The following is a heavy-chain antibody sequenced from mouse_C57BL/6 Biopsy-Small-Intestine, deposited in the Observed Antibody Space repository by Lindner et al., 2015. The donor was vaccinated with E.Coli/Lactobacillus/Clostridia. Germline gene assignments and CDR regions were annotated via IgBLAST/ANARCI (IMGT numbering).Heavy chain of an antibody. J-gene: IGHJ4*01. CDR2: INPSGGTT. V-gene: IGHV1-64*01. CDR1: EYTFTNYY. Sequence: SVKVSCKASEYTFTNYYMHWLRQAPGQGLEWMGIINPSGGTTSYAQKFQGRVTMTRDTSTSTVYMELSSLRSEDTAVYYCAGDAGEDGYNYWFDPWGQGTLVTVSS. D-gene: IGHD2-3*01. CDR3: AGDAGEDGYNYWFDP.